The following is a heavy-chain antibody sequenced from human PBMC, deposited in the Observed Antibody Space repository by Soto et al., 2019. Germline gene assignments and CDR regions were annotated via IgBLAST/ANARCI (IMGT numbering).Heavy chain of an antibody. Sequence: ASVKVSCKASGYTFTSYAMHWVRQAPGQRLEWMGWINAGNGGTKFSQKFQGRVTITRDTSASTSYMELSSLRSEDTAVYYCARDRGYSYSYGMDVWSQGTTVTVS. V-gene: IGHV1-3*01. CDR1: GYTFTSYA. J-gene: IGHJ6*02. D-gene: IGHD5-18*01. CDR2: INAGNGGT. CDR3: ARDRGYSYSYGMDV.